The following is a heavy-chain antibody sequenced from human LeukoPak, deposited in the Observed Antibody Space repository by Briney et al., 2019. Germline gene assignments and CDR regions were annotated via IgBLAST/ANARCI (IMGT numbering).Heavy chain of an antibody. CDR3: VKSRYFWCDAFDI. CDR2: SSSKWGST. Sequence: GGSLRLSCPASGFTFSSYVMHWVRQAPGKGLEYVSGSSSKWGSTYYADTVKGRFTISRDNSKYTLYLKMSSLRAEDTDVYYCVKSRYFWCDAFDIWGQGTMVTVSS. V-gene: IGHV3-64D*09. J-gene: IGHJ3*02. D-gene: IGHD3-3*01. CDR1: GFTFSSYV.